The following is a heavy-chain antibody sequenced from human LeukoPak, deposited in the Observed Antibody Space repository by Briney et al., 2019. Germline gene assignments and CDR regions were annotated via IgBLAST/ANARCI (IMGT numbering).Heavy chain of an antibody. D-gene: IGHD1-14*01. CDR2: IYSDGGT. Sequence: PGGSLRLSCVASGFTVSSYHMSWVRQAPGKGLEWVSIIYSDGGTYYADSVKGRFTISRDNSKNTLFLQMNSLRAEDTAVYYCARGLTGTTVFFELWGQGTLVAVSS. CDR1: GFTVSSYH. J-gene: IGHJ4*02. CDR3: ARGLTGTTVFFEL. V-gene: IGHV3-53*01.